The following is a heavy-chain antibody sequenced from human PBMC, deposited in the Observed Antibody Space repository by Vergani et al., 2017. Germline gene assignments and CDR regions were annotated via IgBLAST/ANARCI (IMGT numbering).Heavy chain of an antibody. D-gene: IGHD3-22*01. Sequence: EVQLVQSGAEVKKPGESLKISCKGSGYSFTSYWIGWVRQMPGKGLEWMWIIYPGDSDTRYSPSFQGQVTISADKSISTAYLQWSSLKASDTAMYYCARYRYYYDSSGSLNYYYYYGMDVWGQGTTVTVSS. J-gene: IGHJ6*02. CDR2: IYPGDSDT. CDR1: GYSFTSYW. CDR3: ARYRYYYDSSGSLNYYYYYGMDV. V-gene: IGHV5-51*01.